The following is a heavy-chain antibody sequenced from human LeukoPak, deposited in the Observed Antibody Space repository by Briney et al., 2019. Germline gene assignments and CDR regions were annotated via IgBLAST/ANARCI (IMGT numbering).Heavy chain of an antibody. CDR2: IKRDGSEK. J-gene: IGHJ4*02. CDR1: GFTFSSYW. CDR3: AKEAHGLYYDY. V-gene: IGHV3-7*01. D-gene: IGHD5-24*01. Sequence: GWSLRLSCSASGFTFSSYWMSWVRQAPGKGLEWVANIKRDGSEKYYVDSVKGRFTISRDNAKNSLYLQMNSLRAEDTAVYYCAKEAHGLYYDYWGQGTLVTVSS.